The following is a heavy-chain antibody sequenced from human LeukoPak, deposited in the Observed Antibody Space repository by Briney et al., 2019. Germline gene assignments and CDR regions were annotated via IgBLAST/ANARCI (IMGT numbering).Heavy chain of an antibody. Sequence: GGSLRLSCAASGFTFSSYAMHWVRQAPGKGLEWVSVISYDGSNKYYADSVKGRFTISRDNSKNTLYLQMNSVRAEDTAVYYCARDQVEYSSRWYYFDYWGQGTLVTVSS. V-gene: IGHV3-30-3*01. CDR3: ARDQVEYSSRWYYFDY. CDR1: GFTFSSYA. J-gene: IGHJ4*02. D-gene: IGHD6-13*01. CDR2: ISYDGSNK.